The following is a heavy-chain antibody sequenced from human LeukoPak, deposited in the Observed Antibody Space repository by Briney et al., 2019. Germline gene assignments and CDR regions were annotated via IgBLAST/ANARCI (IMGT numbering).Heavy chain of an antibody. Sequence: GASVKVSCKASGGTFSSYAISWVRQAPGQGLEWMGWISAYNGNTNYAQKLQGRVTMTTDTSTSTAYMELRSLRSDDTAVYYCAREFPNKLVVVAATLDYWGQGTLVTVSS. CDR1: GGTFSSYA. CDR2: ISAYNGNT. CDR3: AREFPNKLVVVAATLDY. V-gene: IGHV1-18*01. J-gene: IGHJ4*02. D-gene: IGHD2-15*01.